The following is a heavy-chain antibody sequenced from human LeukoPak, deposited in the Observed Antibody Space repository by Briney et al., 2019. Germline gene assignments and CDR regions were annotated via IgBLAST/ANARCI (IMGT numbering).Heavy chain of an antibody. Sequence: GGSLRLSCAASGFTFSSYEMNWVRQAPGKGLEWVSSFSSSGTYIFYGDAVKGRFTMSRDNAKNSVYLEMNSLRADDTAVYYCARGGDIVDVPIAGFDYWGQGALVTVSS. CDR1: GFTFSSYE. CDR3: ARGGDIVDVPIAGFDY. V-gene: IGHV3-21*06. D-gene: IGHD2-15*01. CDR2: FSSSGTYI. J-gene: IGHJ4*02.